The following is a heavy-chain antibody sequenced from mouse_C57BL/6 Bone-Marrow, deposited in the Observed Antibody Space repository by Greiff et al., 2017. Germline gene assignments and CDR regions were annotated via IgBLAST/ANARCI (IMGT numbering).Heavy chain of an antibody. CDR1: GFNIKDDY. CDR3: TTEGWYFDV. Sequence: VQLQQPGAELVRPGASVKLSCTASGFNIKDDYMHWVKQRPEQGLEWIGWIDPENGDTEYASKFQGKATITADTSSNTAYLQLSSLTSEDTAVYYCTTEGWYFDVWGTGTTVTVSS. V-gene: IGHV14-4*01. CDR2: IDPENGDT. J-gene: IGHJ1*03.